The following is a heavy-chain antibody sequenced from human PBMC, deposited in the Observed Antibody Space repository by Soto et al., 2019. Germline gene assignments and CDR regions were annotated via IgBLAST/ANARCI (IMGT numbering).Heavy chain of an antibody. CDR2: IDYSGAT. V-gene: IGHV4-39*02. J-gene: IGHJ4*02. CDR1: GGSISSSVYY. D-gene: IGHD6-6*01. Sequence: PSETLPLTCTVSGGSISSSVYYWGWIRQPPGRGLEWIGIIDYSGATYYNPSLKSRLTMSVDTSKNHFSLNLNSMTAADTAVYYCARRTGSSTYYFDYWGQGTLVTVSS. CDR3: ARRTGSSTYYFDY.